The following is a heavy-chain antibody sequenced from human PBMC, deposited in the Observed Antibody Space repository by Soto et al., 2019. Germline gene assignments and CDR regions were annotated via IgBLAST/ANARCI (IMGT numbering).Heavy chain of an antibody. V-gene: IGHV4-4*02. J-gene: IGHJ4*02. CDR2: VVHWGTT. D-gene: IGHD6-19*01. CDR1: SGSIKSNNW. Sequence: QVLLQESGPGLVKPSGTLSLTCTVSSGSIKSNNWWSWVRQPPGKGLEWIGEVVHWGTTNYNPSLRSRVTISMDKSKNQISLTLSSVTAADSALYYCARHIGVTGTRGFDYWGQGTLVTVSS. CDR3: ARHIGVTGTRGFDY.